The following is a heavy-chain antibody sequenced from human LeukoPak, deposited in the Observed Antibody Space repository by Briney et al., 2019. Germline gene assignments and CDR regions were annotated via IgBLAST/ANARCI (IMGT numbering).Heavy chain of an antibody. CDR1: ASTFTGSY. V-gene: IGHV1-2*02. D-gene: IGHD2-15*01. CDR3: ARGLRDYFDY. Sequence: ASVTVSFTASASTFTGSYLHLVRQAPGQGVEWMGWINPYSGDTNSAQKFQGRVTMTRATSISTAYMELSSLRSDDTAVYFCARGLRDYFDYWGQGTLVSVSS. CDR2: INPYSGDT. J-gene: IGHJ4*02.